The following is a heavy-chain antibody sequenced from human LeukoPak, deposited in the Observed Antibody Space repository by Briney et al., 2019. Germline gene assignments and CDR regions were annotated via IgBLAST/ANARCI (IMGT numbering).Heavy chain of an antibody. CDR2: IIPIFGTA. CDR3: ARESGYYYDTSGYTFDY. V-gene: IGHV1-69*05. D-gene: IGHD3-22*01. Sequence: SVKVSCKASGGTFSSYAISWVRQAPGQGLEWMGGIIPIFGTANYAQKFQGRVTITTDESTSTAYMELSSLRSEDTAVYYCARESGYYYDTSGYTFDYWGQGILVTVSS. J-gene: IGHJ4*02. CDR1: GGTFSSYA.